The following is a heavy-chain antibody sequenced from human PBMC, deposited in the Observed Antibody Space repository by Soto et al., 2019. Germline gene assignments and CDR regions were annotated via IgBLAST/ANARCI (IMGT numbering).Heavy chain of an antibody. CDR2: IKPDGSEG. V-gene: IGHV3-7*04. CDR1: GFSFSSYW. J-gene: IGHJ3*01. D-gene: IGHD3-22*01. CDR3: ARGDYYDSNGPFSDAFDV. Sequence: AGGSLRLSCAASGFSFSSYWMSWVRQAPGNGLEWVANIKPDGSEGYYVDSVKGRFTLSRDNTKNSLYLQMNTLRAEDTAVYYCARGDYYDSNGPFSDAFDVWGQGTMVTVSS.